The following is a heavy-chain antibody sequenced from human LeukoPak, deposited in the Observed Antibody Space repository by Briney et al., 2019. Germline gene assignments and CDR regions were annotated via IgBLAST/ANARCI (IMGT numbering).Heavy chain of an antibody. CDR3: ARDIHSNAYSNFDY. Sequence: GGSLRLSCAASGFTFSSYSMNWVRQAPGKGLEWVSYISSSSSTIYYADSVKGRFTISRDNAKNSLYLQMNSLRAEDTAVYYCARDIHSNAYSNFDYWGQGTLVTVSS. CDR2: ISSSSSTI. CDR1: GFTFSSYS. V-gene: IGHV3-48*01. J-gene: IGHJ4*02. D-gene: IGHD4-11*01.